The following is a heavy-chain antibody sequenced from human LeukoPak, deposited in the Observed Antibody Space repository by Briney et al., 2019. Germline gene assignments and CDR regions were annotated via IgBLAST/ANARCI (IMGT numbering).Heavy chain of an antibody. Sequence: EASVKVSCTASGYTFTSYGISWVRQAPGQGLEWMGWISAYNGNTNYAQKLQGRVTMTTDTSTSTAYMELRSLRSDDTAVYYCARADIVVVVAATDEGTFDYWGQGTLVTVSS. D-gene: IGHD2-15*01. J-gene: IGHJ4*02. CDR2: ISAYNGNT. CDR1: GYTFTSYG. CDR3: ARADIVVVVAATDEGTFDY. V-gene: IGHV1-18*01.